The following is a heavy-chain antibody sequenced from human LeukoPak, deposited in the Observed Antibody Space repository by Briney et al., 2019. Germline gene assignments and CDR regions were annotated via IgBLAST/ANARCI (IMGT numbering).Heavy chain of an antibody. CDR2: ISWNSGSI. Sequence: GRSLRLSCAASGFTFDDYAMHWARQAPGKGLEWVSGISWNSGSIGYADSVKGRFTISRDNAKNSLYLQMNSLRAEDTALYYCAKGTYSSSWYRVPYYYYYGMDVWGQGTTVTVSS. CDR3: AKGTYSSSWYRVPYYYYYGMDV. V-gene: IGHV3-9*01. D-gene: IGHD6-13*01. CDR1: GFTFDDYA. J-gene: IGHJ6*02.